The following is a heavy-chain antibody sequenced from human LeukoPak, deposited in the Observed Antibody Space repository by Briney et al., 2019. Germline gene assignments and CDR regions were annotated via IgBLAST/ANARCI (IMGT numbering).Heavy chain of an antibody. Sequence: ASVKVSCKASGYTFTSYGISWVRQAPGQGLEWMGGIIPIFGTANYAQKFQGRVTITADESTSTAYMELSSLRSEDTAVYYCARDNPYYDILTGYSWFDPWGQGTLVTVSS. J-gene: IGHJ5*02. CDR2: IIPIFGTA. V-gene: IGHV1-69*13. D-gene: IGHD3-9*01. CDR1: GYTFTSYG. CDR3: ARDNPYYDILTGYSWFDP.